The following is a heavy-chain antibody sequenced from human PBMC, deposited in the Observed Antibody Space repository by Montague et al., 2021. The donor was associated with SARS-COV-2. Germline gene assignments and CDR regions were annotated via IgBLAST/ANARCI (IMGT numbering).Heavy chain of an antibody. D-gene: IGHD5-18*01. Sequence: SETLSLTCTVSGDSISSGNHYWGWVRRSPGKGLEWIAVIYYSGSPYYTPSLKSRVTISVDTSRNQISLKLNSVTAADTAVFYCVRRGYPYWYFDLWGRGTLVTVS. V-gene: IGHV4-39*01. CDR1: GDSISSGNHY. CDR3: VRRGYPYWYFDL. CDR2: IYYSGSP. J-gene: IGHJ2*01.